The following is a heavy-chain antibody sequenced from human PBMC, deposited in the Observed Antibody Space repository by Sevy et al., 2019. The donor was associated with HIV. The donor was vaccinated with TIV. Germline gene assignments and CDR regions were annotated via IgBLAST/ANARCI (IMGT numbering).Heavy chain of an antibody. CDR1: GFTFSTYW. D-gene: IGHD3-16*01. Sequence: GGSLRLSCAASGFTFSTYWMHWVRQAPGKGLVWVSRISSDGSITSYADSVKGRFTISRDNTRNTLYLQMNSLRTEDTAVYYRARTVFYDKNDKSTTYYRNFDYWGQGTLVTVSS. CDR2: ISSDGSIT. J-gene: IGHJ4*02. V-gene: IGHV3-74*01. CDR3: ARTVFYDKNDKSTTYYRNFDY.